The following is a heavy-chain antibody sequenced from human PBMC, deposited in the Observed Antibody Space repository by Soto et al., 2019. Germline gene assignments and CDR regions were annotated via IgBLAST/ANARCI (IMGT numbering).Heavy chain of an antibody. Sequence: SETLSLTCVVNGDSFNDYFWTWIRQSPGKGLEWIGEINHSGNTNYSPSLKSRVSMSVDASNSHFSLRLTSVTAADTAVYYCARGLVYYYDRGGYSGYHYCGVDVWGQGTTVTVYS. V-gene: IGHV4-34*01. J-gene: IGHJ6*02. CDR2: INHSGNT. CDR1: GDSFNDYF. CDR3: ARGLVYYYDRGGYSGYHYCGVDV. D-gene: IGHD3-22*01.